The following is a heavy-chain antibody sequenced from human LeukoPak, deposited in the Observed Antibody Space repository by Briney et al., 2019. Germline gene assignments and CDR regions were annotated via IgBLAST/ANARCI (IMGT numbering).Heavy chain of an antibody. J-gene: IGHJ4*02. CDR1: EYRFTSYW. CDR2: IYPGDSDT. Sequence: GESLKISCKGSEYRFTSYWIGWVRQMPGKGLEWMGIIYPGDSDTRYGPSFQGQVTISADKSISTAYLQWSSLKASDTAMYYCARPYCTSTSCAHFDYWGQGTLVTVSS. CDR3: ARPYCTSTSCAHFDY. V-gene: IGHV5-51*01. D-gene: IGHD2-2*01.